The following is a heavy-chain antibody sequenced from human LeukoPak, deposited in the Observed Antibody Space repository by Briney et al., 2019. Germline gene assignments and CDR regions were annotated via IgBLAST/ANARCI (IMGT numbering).Heavy chain of an antibody. J-gene: IGHJ4*02. D-gene: IGHD3-3*01. CDR3: ARAVGPFDY. Sequence: GGSLRLSCGASGFTFSSYGMPWVRQAPGKGLEWVAVIWYDGSNKYYADSVKGRFTISRDNSRDTLYLQMSSLRAEDTAVYYCARAVGPFDYWGQGTLVTVSS. V-gene: IGHV3-33*01. CDR1: GFTFSSYG. CDR2: IWYDGSNK.